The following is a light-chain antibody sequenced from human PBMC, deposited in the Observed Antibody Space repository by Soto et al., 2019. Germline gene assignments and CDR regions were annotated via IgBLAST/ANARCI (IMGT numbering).Light chain of an antibody. Sequence: EIVLTQSPGTLSLSPGERATLSCRASQSVRSSFLAWYQQKPDQAPTLLIYGASSRATGIPDRFSGSGSGTDFTLTISRLEPEDFAVYYCQQYGSSPRTFGQGTKVEIK. CDR3: QQYGSSPRT. J-gene: IGKJ1*01. CDR2: GAS. V-gene: IGKV3-20*01. CDR1: QSVRSSF.